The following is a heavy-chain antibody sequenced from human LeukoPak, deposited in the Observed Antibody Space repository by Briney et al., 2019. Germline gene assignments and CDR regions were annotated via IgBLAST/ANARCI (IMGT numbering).Heavy chain of an antibody. CDR2: IKGDGSST. Sequence: GGSLRLSCAASGFTFSSYWMHWVRQAPGKGLVWVSRIKGDGSSTSYADSVKGRFAISRDNAKNTLYLQMNSLRAEDTAVYYCARDYGVSDGYWGQGTLVTVSS. D-gene: IGHD4-17*01. CDR3: ARDYGVSDGY. V-gene: IGHV3-74*01. J-gene: IGHJ4*02. CDR1: GFTFSSYW.